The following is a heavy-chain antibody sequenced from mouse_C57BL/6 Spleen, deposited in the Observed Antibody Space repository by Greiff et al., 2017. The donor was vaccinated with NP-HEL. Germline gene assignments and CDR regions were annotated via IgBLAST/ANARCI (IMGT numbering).Heavy chain of an antibody. CDR3: ARRRYYVSYYARDY. Sequence: EVKLQESGPELVKPGASVKISCKASGYSFTGYYMNWVKQSPEKSLEWIGEINPSTGGTTYNQKFKAKATLTVDKSSSTAYMQLKSLTSEDSAVYHCARRRYYVSYYARDYWGQGTSVTVSS. CDR1: GYSFTGYY. V-gene: IGHV1-42*01. CDR2: INPSTGGT. D-gene: IGHD1-1*01. J-gene: IGHJ4*01.